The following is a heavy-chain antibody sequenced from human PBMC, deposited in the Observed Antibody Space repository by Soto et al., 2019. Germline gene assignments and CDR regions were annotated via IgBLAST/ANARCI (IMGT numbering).Heavy chain of an antibody. D-gene: IGHD6-13*01. J-gene: IGHJ4*02. CDR1: GFTFSSYG. Sequence: QVQLVESGGGVVQPGRSLRLSCAASGFTFSSYGMHWVRQAPGKGLEWVAVIWYDGSNKYYADSVRGRFTISRDNSKNTLYLQMKSLRDEDTAVYYCAKSSSWYPDYWGQGTLVTVSS. CDR2: IWYDGSNK. CDR3: AKSSSWYPDY. V-gene: IGHV3-33*06.